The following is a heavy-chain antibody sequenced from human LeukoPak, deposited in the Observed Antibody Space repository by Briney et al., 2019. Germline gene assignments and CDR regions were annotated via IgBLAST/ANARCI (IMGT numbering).Heavy chain of an antibody. CDR1: GFTFSSYW. J-gene: IGHJ6*03. V-gene: IGHV3-7*01. CDR3: ARGVGAIAAARGNYYYYYMDV. Sequence: GGSLRLSCAASGFTFSSYWMSWVRQAPGEGLEWVANIKQDGSEKYYVDSVKGRFTISRDNAKNSLYLQMNSLRAEDTAVYYCARGVGAIAAARGNYYYYYMDVWGKGTTVTVSS. CDR2: IKQDGSEK. D-gene: IGHD6-13*01.